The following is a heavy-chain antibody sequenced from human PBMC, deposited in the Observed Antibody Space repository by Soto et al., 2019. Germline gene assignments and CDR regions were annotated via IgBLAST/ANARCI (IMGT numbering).Heavy chain of an antibody. CDR2: ITSDSKYI. Sequence: EVQLVESGGGLVKPGGSLRLACAASGLTFNSYGMNWVRQAPGRGLEWVSSITSDSKYIYYGDAVKGRFTISRDNAKNELFLQMNSLRAEDTAVYYCATGDCSHTSCYLIDYSFAMDVWGQGTTVTVSS. CDR1: GLTFNSYG. CDR3: ATGDCSHTSCYLIDYSFAMDV. V-gene: IGHV3-21*01. J-gene: IGHJ6*02. D-gene: IGHD2-2*01.